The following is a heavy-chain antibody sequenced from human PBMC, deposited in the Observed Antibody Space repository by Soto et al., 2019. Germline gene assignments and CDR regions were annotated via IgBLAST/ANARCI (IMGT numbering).Heavy chain of an antibody. J-gene: IGHJ6*02. CDR2: IYPGDSDT. Sequence: EVQLVQSGAEVKEPGESLKISCKGSGYSFTTYWIGWVRQMPGKGLEWMGIIYPGDSDTRYSPSFQGQVTISADKSISTAYLQWSSLKASYTAMSYCARAMVRGKNYYGVDVWGQGTTVTVSS. CDR1: GYSFTTYW. D-gene: IGHD3-10*01. V-gene: IGHV5-51*03. CDR3: ARAMVRGKNYYGVDV.